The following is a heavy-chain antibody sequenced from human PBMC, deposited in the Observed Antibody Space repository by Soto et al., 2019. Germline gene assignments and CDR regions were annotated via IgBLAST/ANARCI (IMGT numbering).Heavy chain of an antibody. V-gene: IGHV4-34*01. CDR1: GGSFRCYY. CDR3: ARRDIVVVVADTHGYNWFDP. Sequence: PSETRSLTCAVCGGSFRCYYWSWIRQPPGTGLEWIGEINHSGSTNYNPSLTSRVTISVDTSKNQFSLKLSSVTAADTAVYYCARRDIVVVVADTHGYNWFDPWGQGTLVTVSS. J-gene: IGHJ5*02. CDR2: INHSGST. D-gene: IGHD2-15*01.